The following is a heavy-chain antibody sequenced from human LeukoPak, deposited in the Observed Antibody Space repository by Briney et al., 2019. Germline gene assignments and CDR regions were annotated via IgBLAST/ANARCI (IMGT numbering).Heavy chain of an antibody. Sequence: SGTLSLTCAVSGYSISSGYYWGWIRQPPGKGLEWIGSIYHSGSTYYNPSLKSRVTISVDTSKNQFSLKLSSVTAADTAVYYCARYCEAAAVTPSYYFDYWGQGTLVTVSS. V-gene: IGHV4-38-2*01. CDR2: IYHSGST. CDR1: GYSISSGYY. CDR3: ARYCEAAAVTPSYYFDY. J-gene: IGHJ4*02. D-gene: IGHD6-13*01.